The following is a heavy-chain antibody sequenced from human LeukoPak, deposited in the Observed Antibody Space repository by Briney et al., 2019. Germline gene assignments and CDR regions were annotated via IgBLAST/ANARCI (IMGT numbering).Heavy chain of an antibody. Sequence: SETLSLTCSVSGGAIHSYYWSWIRQPPGKGLEWIGYIYYSGSTNYNPSLKSRVTTSVDTSKNQFSLKLSSVTAADTAVYYCARSSDTAMVTGPWGQGTLVTVSS. CDR2: IYYSGST. D-gene: IGHD5-18*01. CDR3: ARSSDTAMVTGP. J-gene: IGHJ5*02. V-gene: IGHV4-59*01. CDR1: GGAIHSYY.